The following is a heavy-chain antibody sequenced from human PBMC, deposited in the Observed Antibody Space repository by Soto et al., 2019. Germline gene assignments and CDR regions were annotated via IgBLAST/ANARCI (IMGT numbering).Heavy chain of an antibody. D-gene: IGHD3-3*01. Sequence: ASVKVSCKASGYTFTSYGISWVRQAPGQGLEWMGWISAYNGNTNYAQKLQGRVTMTTDTSTSTAYMELRSLRSDDTAVYYCAIILRFLEWSETAFDYWGQGTLVTVSS. CDR2: ISAYNGNT. V-gene: IGHV1-18*01. J-gene: IGHJ4*02. CDR3: AIILRFLEWSETAFDY. CDR1: GYTFTSYG.